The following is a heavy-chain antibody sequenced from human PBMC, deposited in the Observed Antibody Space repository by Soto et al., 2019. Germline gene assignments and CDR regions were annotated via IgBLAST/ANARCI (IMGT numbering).Heavy chain of an antibody. CDR2: INSDGSST. Sequence: EVQLVESGGGLVQPGGSLRLSCAASGFTFSSYWMHWVRQAPGKGLVWVSRINSDGSSTSYADSVKGRFTISSDNAKHTLYLQINSLRAEDTAVYYCARFIAVAGKMPFWWYFALWGRGTLVTVSS. J-gene: IGHJ2*01. D-gene: IGHD6-19*01. CDR3: ARFIAVAGKMPFWWYFAL. CDR1: GFTFSSYW. V-gene: IGHV3-74*01.